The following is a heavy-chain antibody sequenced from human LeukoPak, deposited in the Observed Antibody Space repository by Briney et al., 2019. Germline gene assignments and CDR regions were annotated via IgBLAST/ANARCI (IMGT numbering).Heavy chain of an antibody. CDR1: GYTFSDYY. Sequence: ASVKVSCKASGYTFSDYYMHWVRQAPGQGLEWMGLINPNSGCANYAQSFQGRVALTRDTSITTAYMEVRRLTSDDTAVYYCARGSLKSSADGFDFWGQGTMVTVS. V-gene: IGHV1-2*02. CDR3: ARGSLKSSADGFDF. J-gene: IGHJ3*01. CDR2: INPNSGCA.